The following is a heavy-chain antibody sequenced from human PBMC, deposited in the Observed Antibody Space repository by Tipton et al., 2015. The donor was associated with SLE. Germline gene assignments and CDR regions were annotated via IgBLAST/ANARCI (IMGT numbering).Heavy chain of an antibody. CDR3: ARDRGWGSSREVDY. CDR1: GFTFSRHW. V-gene: IGHV3-7*01. Sequence: SLRLSCAASGFTFSRHWMNWVRQAPGKGLEWVANIKEDGSEKYHVDSVKGRFTISRDNAKNSLYLQMNSLRAEDTAAYYCARDRGWGSSREVDYWGQGTLVTVSS. J-gene: IGHJ4*02. D-gene: IGHD7-27*01. CDR2: IKEDGSEK.